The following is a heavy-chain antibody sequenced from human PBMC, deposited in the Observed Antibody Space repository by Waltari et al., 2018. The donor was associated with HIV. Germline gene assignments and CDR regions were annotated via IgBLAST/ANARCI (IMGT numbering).Heavy chain of an antibody. Sequence: QVQLVQSGAEVKKPGASVKVSCKASGYTFTSYAMHWFPQAPGQRLEWMGWINAGNGNTKYSQKFQGRVTITRDTSASTAYMELSSLRSEDTAVYYCAVQWLVYRGRPYWGQGTLVTVSS. D-gene: IGHD6-19*01. V-gene: IGHV1-3*01. CDR1: GYTFTSYA. CDR2: INAGNGNT. J-gene: IGHJ4*02. CDR3: AVQWLVYRGRPY.